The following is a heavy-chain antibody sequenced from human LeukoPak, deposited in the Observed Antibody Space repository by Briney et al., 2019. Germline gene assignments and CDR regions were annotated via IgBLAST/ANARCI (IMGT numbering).Heavy chain of an antibody. D-gene: IGHD1-1*01. V-gene: IGHV4-61*02. CDR3: ARGYNWNDGTDY. J-gene: IGHJ4*02. CDR2: IYTSGST. Sequence: SQTLSLTCTVSGGSISSGSYYWSWIRQPAGKGLEWIGRIYTSGSTNYNPSLKSRVTISVDTSKNQFSLKLSSVTAADTAVYYCARGYNWNDGTDYWGQGTLVTVSS. CDR1: GGSISSGSYY.